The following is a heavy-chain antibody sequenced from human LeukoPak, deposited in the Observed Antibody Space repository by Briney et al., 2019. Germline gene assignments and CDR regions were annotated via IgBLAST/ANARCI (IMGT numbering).Heavy chain of an antibody. CDR1: GFTFSSYG. CDR3: AKYGEYYFDY. D-gene: IGHD3-10*01. V-gene: IGHV3-30*18. CDR2: ISYDGSNK. Sequence: GRSLRLSCAASGFTFSSYGMHWVRQAPGKGLEWVAVISYDGSNKYYADSVKGRFTISRDNSKNTLYLQMNSLRAEDTAVYYCAKYGEYYFDYWGQGTLVTVSS. J-gene: IGHJ4*02.